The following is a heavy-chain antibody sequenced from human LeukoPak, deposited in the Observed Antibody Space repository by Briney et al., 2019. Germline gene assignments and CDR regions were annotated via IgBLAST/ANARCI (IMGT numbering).Heavy chain of an antibody. CDR2: ISGDGKTI. CDR3: GKDSYVGVNWFDP. CDR1: GFTVSNYW. J-gene: IGHJ5*02. D-gene: IGHD1-26*01. V-gene: IGHV3-74*01. Sequence: GGSLRLSCEASGFTVSNYWMNWVRQAPGKGLVWISRISGDGKTISYADSVKGRFTISRDNAKNMVYLQMNSLRAEDTAFYYCGKDSYVGVNWFDPRGQGTLVTVSS.